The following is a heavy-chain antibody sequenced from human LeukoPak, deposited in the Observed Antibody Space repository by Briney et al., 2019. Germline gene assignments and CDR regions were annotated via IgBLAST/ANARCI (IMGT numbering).Heavy chain of an antibody. CDR2: IYSTGST. V-gene: IGHV4-4*07. CDR1: GGSISSYY. D-gene: IGHD6-13*01. CDR3: ARQIALAGTAGFDF. Sequence: SETLSLTCTVSGGSISSYYRSWIRQHAGKGLEWIGRIYSTGSTNYNPSLKSRGTMSVDTSKNQFSLRLRSVTAADTAVYYCARQIALAGTAGFDFWGQGALVTVSS. J-gene: IGHJ4*02.